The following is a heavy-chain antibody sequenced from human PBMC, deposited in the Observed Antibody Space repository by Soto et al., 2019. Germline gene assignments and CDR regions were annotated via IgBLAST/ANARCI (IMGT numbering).Heavy chain of an antibody. Sequence: GGSLRLSCAASGFTFDDYAMHWVRQAPGKGLEWVSGISWNSGSIGYADSVKGRFTISRDNAKNSLYLQMNSLRAEDTALYYCAKEIGVRSAFDIWGQGTMVTVSS. CDR2: ISWNSGSI. J-gene: IGHJ3*02. CDR1: GFTFDDYA. CDR3: AKEIGVRSAFDI. D-gene: IGHD3-22*01. V-gene: IGHV3-9*01.